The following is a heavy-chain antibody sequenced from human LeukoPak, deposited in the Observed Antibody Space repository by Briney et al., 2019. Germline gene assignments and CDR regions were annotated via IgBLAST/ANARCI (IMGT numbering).Heavy chain of an antibody. V-gene: IGHV3-48*04. J-gene: IGHJ4*02. CDR1: GFTFSIYT. CDR2: ISSSGNII. Sequence: PGGSLRLSCAASGFTFSIYTMNWVRQAPGKVLEWVSYISSSGNIIYYADSVKGRFTISRDNAKNSLYLQMNSLRAEDTAVYYCARRRYNWNAIDYWGQGTLVTVSS. CDR3: ARRRYNWNAIDY. D-gene: IGHD1-20*01.